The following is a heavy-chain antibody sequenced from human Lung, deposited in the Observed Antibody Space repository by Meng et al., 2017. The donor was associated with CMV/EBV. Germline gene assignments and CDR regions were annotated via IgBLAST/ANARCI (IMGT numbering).Heavy chain of an antibody. Sequence: ESLKISCATSGFTLSSHAMSWVRQAPGKGLEWVSVIYWDGVETYYADSVRGRFTTFRDNSKNMVFLQMNSLRAEDTAVYYCAKDDNGYTGEGGYWGQGTXVTVSS. CDR3: AKDDNGYTGEGGY. V-gene: IGHV3-23*03. CDR2: IYWDGVET. CDR1: GFTLSSHA. D-gene: IGHD5-24*01. J-gene: IGHJ4*02.